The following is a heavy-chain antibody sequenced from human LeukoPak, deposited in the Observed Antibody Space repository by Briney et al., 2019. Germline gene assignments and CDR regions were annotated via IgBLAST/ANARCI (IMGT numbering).Heavy chain of an antibody. D-gene: IGHD5-24*01. CDR1: GGSISSFY. CDR3: EEMPGKFDY. V-gene: IGHV4-59*12. CDR2: IYFSGST. J-gene: IGHJ4*02. Sequence: SETLSLTCTVSGGSISSFYWSWFYWSWIRQPPGKGLEWIGYIYFSGSTNYNPSLKSRVTISVDTSKNQFSLKLTSVTAADTAMYVREEMPGKFDYWGQGTLVTVSS.